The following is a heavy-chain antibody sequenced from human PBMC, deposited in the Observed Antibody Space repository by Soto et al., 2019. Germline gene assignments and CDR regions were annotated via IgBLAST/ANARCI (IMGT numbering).Heavy chain of an antibody. CDR2: ISASGISI. D-gene: IGHD1-1*01. Sequence: PGGSLRLTCAASGFTFNSYAMSCIHQTPGKGPEWVSFISASGISIYYTDSANGRFTISRDNSNSTLYLQMNCLRAEDTAVYYCAKVLIPPGRPGNAYGMDVWGQGTTV. CDR1: GFTFNSYA. V-gene: IGHV3-23*01. J-gene: IGHJ6*02. CDR3: AKVLIPPGRPGNAYGMDV.